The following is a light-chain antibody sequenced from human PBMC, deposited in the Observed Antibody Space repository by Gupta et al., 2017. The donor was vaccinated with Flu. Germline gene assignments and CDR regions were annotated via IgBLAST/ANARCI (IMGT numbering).Light chain of an antibody. V-gene: IGKV1-5*03. CDR3: QQNNSYFT. Sequence: SPSDHSTAVGGGVTSSCGSSQSISYWLVWQQQKPEHAHNLIIYNATKAERGGTCSFRGSGGGIDFPLTSRSQQPDDSANYYSQQNNSYFTFGQGTKVEIK. CDR2: NAT. CDR1: QSISYW. J-gene: IGKJ1*01.